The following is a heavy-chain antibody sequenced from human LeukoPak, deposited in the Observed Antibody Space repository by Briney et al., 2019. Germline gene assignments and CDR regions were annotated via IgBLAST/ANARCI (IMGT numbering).Heavy chain of an antibody. J-gene: IGHJ4*02. CDR1: GGSISSSSYY. D-gene: IGHD6-13*01. Sequence: PSETLSLTCTVSGGSISSSSYYWGWIRQPPGKGLEWIGYIYYSGSTNYNPSLKSRVTISVDTSKNQFSLRLSSVTAADTAVYYCARVTGYMTEDYFDYWGQGTLITVSS. CDR2: IYYSGST. CDR3: ARVTGYMTEDYFDY. V-gene: IGHV4-61*05.